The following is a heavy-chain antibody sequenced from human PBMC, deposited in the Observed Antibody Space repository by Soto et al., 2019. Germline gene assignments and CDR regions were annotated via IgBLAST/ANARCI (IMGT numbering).Heavy chain of an antibody. CDR2: IRRKANSYTT. CDR1: GLIFSDYH. Sequence: EVQLVESGGGFVQPGGSLRLSCAASGLIFSDYHMDWVRQAPGKGLEWVSRIRRKANSYTTEYAASVKGRFTISRDDSKITLYLQMNSLKTEDTAVYYCAMLGGWSGGSNDMDVWGQGTTVTVSS. V-gene: IGHV3-72*01. CDR3: AMLGGWSGGSNDMDV. J-gene: IGHJ6*02. D-gene: IGHD6-19*01.